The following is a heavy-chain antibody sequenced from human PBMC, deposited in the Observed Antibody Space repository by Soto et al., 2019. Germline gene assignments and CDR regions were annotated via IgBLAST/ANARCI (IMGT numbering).Heavy chain of an antibody. CDR2: LSLDGNNI. J-gene: IGHJ4*02. D-gene: IGHD5-12*01. Sequence: QVHLVESGGDVVQPGRSLRLSCAASGFIFSNYAIHWVRQAPGKGLEWVAVLSLDGNNIHYADSVKGRFTISRDNSKSTLYLQMNSMRAEDTAVYYCAKAPGGYDYRGYYFDYWGQGTLVTVSS. CDR1: GFIFSNYA. CDR3: AKAPGGYDYRGYYFDY. V-gene: IGHV3-30*04.